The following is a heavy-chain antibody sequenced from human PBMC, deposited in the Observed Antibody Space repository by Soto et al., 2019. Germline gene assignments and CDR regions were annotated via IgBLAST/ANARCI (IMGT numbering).Heavy chain of an antibody. CDR2: MYHSGTF. D-gene: IGHD3-10*01. CDR1: GGSIGGVGYS. J-gene: IGHJ5*02. CDR3: ARAQFYSGSGNYNNLMFDA. Sequence: LFLTCAVSGGSIGGVGYSWSWIRQPPGGGLEWIGYMYHSGTFLKSPSLKTRLTMSLDMSKNQFPLTLNSMTAADTAVYYCARAQFYSGSGNYNNLMFDAWGQGIQVTVSS. V-gene: IGHV4-30-2*01.